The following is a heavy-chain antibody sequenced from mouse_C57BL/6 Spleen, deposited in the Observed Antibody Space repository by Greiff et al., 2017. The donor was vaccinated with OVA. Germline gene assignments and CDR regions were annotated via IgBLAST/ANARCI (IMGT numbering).Heavy chain of an antibody. J-gene: IGHJ2*01. Sequence: QVQLQQPGAELVRPGSSVKLSCKASGYTFTSYWMDWVKQRPGQGLEWIGNIYPSDSETHYNQKFKDKATLTVDKSSSTAYMQLSSLTSEDSAVYYCARRDYYGSSSFFDYWGQGTTLTVSS. CDR1: GYTFTSYW. CDR3: ARRDYYGSSSFFDY. V-gene: IGHV1-61*01. D-gene: IGHD1-1*01. CDR2: IYPSDSET.